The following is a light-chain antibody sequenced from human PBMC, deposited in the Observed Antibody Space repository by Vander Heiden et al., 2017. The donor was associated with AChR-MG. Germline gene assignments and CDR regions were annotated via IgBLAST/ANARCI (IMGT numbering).Light chain of an antibody. CDR3: CSYAGSCWV. Sequence: QSALTQPRSASGSPGQSVTISCTGTSSDVGGYNDVSWYQQHPGKAPKLMIYDVSKRPSGVPDRFSGSKSGNTASLTISGLQDEDEADYYCCSYAGSCWVFGGGTKLTVL. V-gene: IGLV2-11*01. CDR1: SSDVGGYND. J-gene: IGLJ3*02. CDR2: DVS.